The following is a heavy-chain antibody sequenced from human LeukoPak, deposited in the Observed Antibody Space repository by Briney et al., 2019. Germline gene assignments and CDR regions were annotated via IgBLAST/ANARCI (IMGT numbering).Heavy chain of an antibody. D-gene: IGHD6-13*01. CDR3: AKDRGSSWYHPFDY. J-gene: IGHJ4*02. CDR2: ISDSGSST. V-gene: IGHV3-23*01. CDR1: GFTFSTYA. Sequence: PGGSLRLSCAASGFTFSTYAMTWVRQAPGKGLEWVSAISDSGSSTYYADSVKGRFTISRDNSKNTLYLQMNNLRAEDTAVYYCAKDRGSSWYHPFDYWGQGTLVTVSS.